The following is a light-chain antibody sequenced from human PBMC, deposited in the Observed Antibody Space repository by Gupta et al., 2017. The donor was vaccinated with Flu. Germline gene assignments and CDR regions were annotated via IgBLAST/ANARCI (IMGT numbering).Light chain of an antibody. Sequence: GTLSLSPGERATLSCRASQSVSSNYLTWYQQKPGQAPRLLIYGASIRATGIPDRFSGSGSGTDFTLTISRLEPEDFAVYYCQQYGSSPKTFGQGTKLEIK. CDR1: QSVSSNY. V-gene: IGKV3-20*01. CDR2: GAS. J-gene: IGKJ1*01. CDR3: QQYGSSPKT.